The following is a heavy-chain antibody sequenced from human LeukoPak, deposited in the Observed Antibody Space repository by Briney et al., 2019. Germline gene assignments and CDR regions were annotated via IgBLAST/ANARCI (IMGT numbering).Heavy chain of an antibody. J-gene: IGHJ4*02. CDR3: AKDYYDSSGYYHAY. CDR2: ISGSGGST. D-gene: IGHD3-22*01. CDR1: GFTFSSYA. Sequence: GGSLRLSCAASGFTFSSYAMSWVRQAPGKGPEGVSVISGSGGSTYYADSVKGRFTISRDNSKNTLYLQMNSLRAEDTAVYYCAKDYYDSSGYYHAYWGQGTLVTVSS. V-gene: IGHV3-23*01.